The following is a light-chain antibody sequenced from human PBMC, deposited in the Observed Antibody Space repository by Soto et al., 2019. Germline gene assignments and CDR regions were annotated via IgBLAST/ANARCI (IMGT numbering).Light chain of an antibody. CDR2: EVI. Sequence: QSALTQPASVSGSPGQSITISCTGTSSDIGDYDYVSWYQQHPGKAPKLMIYEVINRPSGVSDGLSGSKSGNMASLTISGLQAEDEADYYCSSYTSSSTWVFGGGTKLTVL. J-gene: IGLJ3*02. V-gene: IGLV2-14*01. CDR3: SSYTSSSTWV. CDR1: SSDIGDYDY.